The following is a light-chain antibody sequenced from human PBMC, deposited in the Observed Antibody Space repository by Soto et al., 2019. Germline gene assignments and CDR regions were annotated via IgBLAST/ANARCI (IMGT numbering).Light chain of an antibody. CDR2: LGS. V-gene: IGKV2-28*01. J-gene: IGKJ1*01. CDR1: QSLLHSNGFNY. CDR3: MQALQTGWT. Sequence: VVTQSPLSLPVTLGQPASISCRSSQSLLHSNGFNYLACYLQKTGQSPQLLXYLGSTRASGVPDRFSGSGSGTDFTLKSSRVEAEEVGVYYCMQALQTGWTFGQGTKVDIK.